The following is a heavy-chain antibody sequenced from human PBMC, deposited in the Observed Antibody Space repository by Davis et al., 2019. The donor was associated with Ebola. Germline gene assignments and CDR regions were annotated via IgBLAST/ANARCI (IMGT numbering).Heavy chain of an antibody. CDR1: GYTFTGYY. CDR3: TRRINVIQGVIWWFDP. D-gene: IGHD3-10*01. J-gene: IGHJ5*02. CDR2: INPNSGGT. Sequence: ASVKVSCKASGYTFTGYYMHWLRQAPGQGLEWMGWINPNSGGTNYAQKFQGRVTMTRDTSISTAYMELSRLRSDDTAVYYCTRRINVIQGVIWWFDPWGQGTLVTVSS. V-gene: IGHV1-2*02.